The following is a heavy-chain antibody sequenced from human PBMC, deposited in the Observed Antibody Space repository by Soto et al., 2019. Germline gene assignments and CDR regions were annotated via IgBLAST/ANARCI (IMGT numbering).Heavy chain of an antibody. J-gene: IGHJ3*01. CDR2: IYPDDSNI. Sequence: GESVKISCKGSGYSFTNHLIDCVRQMPGKGLQWMVVIYPDDSNIKYSPSFQGHVTLSVDKSTSTAYLQWSALKASDTAMYYCARQMNTRYFDWLLFYAFTVWAQGTMVTFSS. CDR3: ARQMNTRYFDWLLFYAFTV. V-gene: IGHV5-51*01. D-gene: IGHD3-9*01. CDR1: GYSFTNHL.